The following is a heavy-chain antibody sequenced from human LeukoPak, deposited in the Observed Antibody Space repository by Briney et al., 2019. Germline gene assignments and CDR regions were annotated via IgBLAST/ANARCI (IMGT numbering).Heavy chain of an antibody. Sequence: ASVKVSCEVSGYTLTELSMHWVRQAPGKGLEWMAGFDPEDGETIYAQKFQGRVTMTEDTSTDTAYMELSSLRSEDTAVYYCATDLSPEMTSVTTSWFDPWGQGTLVTVSS. CDR2: FDPEDGET. V-gene: IGHV1-24*01. D-gene: IGHD4-17*01. CDR3: ATDLSPEMTSVTTSWFDP. CDR1: GYTLTELS. J-gene: IGHJ5*02.